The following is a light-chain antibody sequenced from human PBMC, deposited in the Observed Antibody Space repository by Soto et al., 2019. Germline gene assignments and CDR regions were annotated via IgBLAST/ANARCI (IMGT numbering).Light chain of an antibody. CDR1: SSDVGGYNY. J-gene: IGLJ1*01. CDR2: EVS. Sequence: QSALTQPPSASGSPGQSVTISCTGTSSDVGGYNYVSWYQQHPGKAPKVMIYEVSQRPSGVPDRFSGSKSGNTASLTVSGLQAEDEADFYCYSYSVSNNFGVFGPGTKVTVL. CDR3: YSYSVSNNFGV. V-gene: IGLV2-8*01.